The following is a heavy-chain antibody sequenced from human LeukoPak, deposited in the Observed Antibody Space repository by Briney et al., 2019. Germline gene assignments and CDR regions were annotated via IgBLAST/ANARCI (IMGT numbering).Heavy chain of an antibody. D-gene: IGHD6-13*01. J-gene: IGHJ5*02. CDR1: GGTCSSYA. CDR2: IIPIFGIA. V-gene: IGHV1-69*04. CDR3: ARVQVEGGYQRSIAAAGEGWFDP. Sequence: SVKVSCKAPGGTCSSYAISWVRQAPGQGLEWMGRIIPIFGIANYAQKFQGRVTITADKSTSTAYMELSSLRSEDTAVYYCARVQVEGGYQRSIAAAGEGWFDPWGQGTLVTVSS.